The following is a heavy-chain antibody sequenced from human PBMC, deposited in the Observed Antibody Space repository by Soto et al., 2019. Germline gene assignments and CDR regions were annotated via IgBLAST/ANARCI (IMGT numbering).Heavy chain of an antibody. Sequence: GGSLRLSCAASGFTFSNAWMNWVRQAPGKGLEWVGRIKSKTDGGTTDYAAPVKGRFTISRDDSKNTLYLQMNSLKTADTAVYYCTTEPYDSSRYYSPPGWGQGTLVTVYS. CDR2: IKSKTDGGTT. CDR3: TTEPYDSSRYYSPPG. D-gene: IGHD3-22*01. CDR1: GFTFSNAW. V-gene: IGHV3-15*07. J-gene: IGHJ4*02.